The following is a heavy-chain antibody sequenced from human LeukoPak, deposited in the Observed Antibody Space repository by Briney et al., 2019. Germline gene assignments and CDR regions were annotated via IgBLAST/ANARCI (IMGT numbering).Heavy chain of an antibody. V-gene: IGHV4-34*01. CDR1: GGSFSRYY. CDR2: INHSGST. D-gene: IGHD6-19*01. CDR3: ARAQYSSGWEYYYGMDV. J-gene: IGHJ6*02. Sequence: SETLSLTCVVYGGSFSRYYWSWIRQPPGKGLEWIGEINHSGSTNYNPSLKSRVTISVDTSKNQFSLKLSPVTAADTAVYYCARAQYSSGWEYYYGMDVWGQGTTVTVSS.